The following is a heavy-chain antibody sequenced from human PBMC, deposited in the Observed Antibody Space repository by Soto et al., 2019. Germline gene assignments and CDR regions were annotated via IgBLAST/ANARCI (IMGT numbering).Heavy chain of an antibody. CDR3: ARAQPGGGWGYSFDY. J-gene: IGHJ4*02. D-gene: IGHD3-16*01. CDR1: GGTFSSYA. CDR2: IIPIFGTA. Sequence: QVQLVQSGAEVKKPGSSVKVSCKASGGTFSSYAIDWERQAPGQGLEWMVGIIPIFGTADYAQKVQGRVTITADESTSTSYMELSSLRSEATAAYYCARAQPGGGWGYSFDYWGQGTLVTFSS. V-gene: IGHV1-69*12.